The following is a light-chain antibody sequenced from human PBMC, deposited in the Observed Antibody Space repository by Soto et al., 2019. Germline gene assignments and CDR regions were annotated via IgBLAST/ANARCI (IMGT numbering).Light chain of an antibody. J-gene: IGKJ1*01. Sequence: EVVMTQSPATLSVSPVERVTLSCMASQSVRSNLAWYQQKPGQSPRLLISGASTGATGIPARFSGSGSGTEFTLTISSLQSEDCAIYYCQQYNNWPKTFGQGAKVDIK. CDR2: GAS. CDR1: QSVRSN. CDR3: QQYNNWPKT. V-gene: IGKV3-15*01.